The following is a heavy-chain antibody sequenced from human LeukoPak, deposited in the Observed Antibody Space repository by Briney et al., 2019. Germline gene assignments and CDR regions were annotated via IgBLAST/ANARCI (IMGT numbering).Heavy chain of an antibody. D-gene: IGHD6-25*01. CDR3: ARGPAALDF. Sequence: PGGSLRLSCEASGFIFNTYGMHWVRQAPGKGLEWVAVIWYDGSNEYYADSVKGRFTISRDNSMNTLYLQMNSLRGEDTAVYYCARGPAALDFWGQGTLVTVSP. CDR1: GFIFNTYG. V-gene: IGHV3-33*01. CDR2: IWYDGSNE. J-gene: IGHJ4*02.